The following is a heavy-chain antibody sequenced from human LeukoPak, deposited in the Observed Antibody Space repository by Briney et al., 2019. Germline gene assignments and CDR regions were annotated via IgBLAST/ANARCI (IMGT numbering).Heavy chain of an antibody. CDR2: MNPNSGNT. V-gene: IGHV1-8*01. D-gene: IGHD1-14*01. Sequence: GASVKVSCKASGYTFTSHEINWVRQATGQGLEWMGWMNPNSGNTGYAQKFQGRVTTTRNTSISTAYMELSSLRSEDTAVYYCAGGTRTEDYWGQGTLVTVSS. J-gene: IGHJ4*02. CDR1: GYTFTSHE. CDR3: AGGTRTEDY.